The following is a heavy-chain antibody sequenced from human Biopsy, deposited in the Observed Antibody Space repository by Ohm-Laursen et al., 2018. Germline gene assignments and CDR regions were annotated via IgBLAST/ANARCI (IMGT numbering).Heavy chain of an antibody. Sequence: VASVKVSCKVSGYTLNELSMHWVRQVPGKGLEWMGGFAPENGETVYAQNFQARVSLTEDTSTDTAYMELGSLRSEDTAVYYCAADINVWNVNYWGQGTQVTVSS. CDR1: GYTLNELS. J-gene: IGHJ4*02. CDR3: AADINVWNVNY. CDR2: FAPENGET. D-gene: IGHD1-1*01. V-gene: IGHV1-24*01.